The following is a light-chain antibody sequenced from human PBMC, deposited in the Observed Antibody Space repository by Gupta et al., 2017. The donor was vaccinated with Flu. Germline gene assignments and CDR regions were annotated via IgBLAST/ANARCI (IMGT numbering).Light chain of an antibody. V-gene: IGLV1-40*01. CDR1: SSNIVGGYN. Sequence: VTISSAGSSSNIVGGYNVYWYQHLPGAAPKLLIDTNSNRPSGVPDRFSDSKSGTSATLAITGLQAEDEADYYCQSYDSSLSAAVFGGGTKLTVL. J-gene: IGLJ3*02. CDR2: TNS. CDR3: QSYDSSLSAAV.